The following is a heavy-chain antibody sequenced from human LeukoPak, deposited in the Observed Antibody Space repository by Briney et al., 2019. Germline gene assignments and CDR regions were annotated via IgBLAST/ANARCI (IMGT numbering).Heavy chain of an antibody. CDR2: ISSYNGNT. CDR1: GYTFSSYG. Sequence: ASVKLSCKASGYTFSSYGITWVRQAPGQGLEWMGWISSYNGNTNYAQKLQGRVTITTDTSTSTAYMELRSLRSDDTAVYYCGRDYYGSGRANCDYWGQGTLVTVSS. V-gene: IGHV1-18*01. J-gene: IGHJ4*02. CDR3: GRDYYGSGRANCDY. D-gene: IGHD3-10*01.